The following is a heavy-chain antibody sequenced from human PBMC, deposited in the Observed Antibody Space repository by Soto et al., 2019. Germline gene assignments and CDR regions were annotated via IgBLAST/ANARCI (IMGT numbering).Heavy chain of an antibody. Sequence: QLQLQESGPGLVNPSETLSLTCTVSGGSISSSSYYWGWIRQPPGKGLEWIGTIYYSGITHYNPSLKSRVTISVDTSKNQFSLKLSFVTAADTAVYYCARSYGSETALAMSYWGQGTLVTVSS. D-gene: IGHD3-10*01. V-gene: IGHV4-39*01. CDR1: GGSISSSSYY. J-gene: IGHJ4*02. CDR3: ARSYGSETALAMSY. CDR2: IYYSGIT.